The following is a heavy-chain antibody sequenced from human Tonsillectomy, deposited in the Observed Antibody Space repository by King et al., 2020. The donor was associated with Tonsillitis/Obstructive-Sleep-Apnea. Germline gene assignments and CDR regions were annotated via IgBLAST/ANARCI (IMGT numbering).Heavy chain of an antibody. Sequence: VQLVESGGGLVQPGGSLRLSCVASGFTFSTYAMTWVRQAPGKGPEWVSGISGSNGGTYYADTVKGRFTISRDNSKNTLYLLMNSLRADDTALYYCAKDFAAVTGDPGSWGQGTLVTVSS. CDR1: GFTFSTYA. J-gene: IGHJ5*02. V-gene: IGHV3-23*04. CDR3: AKDFAAVTGDPGS. D-gene: IGHD6-19*01. CDR2: ISGSNGGT.